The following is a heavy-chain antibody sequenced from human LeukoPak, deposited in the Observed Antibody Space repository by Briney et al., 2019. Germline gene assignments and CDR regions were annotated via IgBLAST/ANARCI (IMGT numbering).Heavy chain of an antibody. CDR2: IYYSGST. J-gene: IGHJ4*02. Sequence: SETLSLTCAVYGGSFSGYYWSWIRQPPGKGLEWIGYIYYSGSTNYNPSLKSRVTISVDTSKNQFSLRLSSVTAADTAVYYCARVTGYMTEDYFDYWGQGTLVTVSS. D-gene: IGHD6-13*01. CDR3: ARVTGYMTEDYFDY. V-gene: IGHV4-59*01. CDR1: GGSFSGYY.